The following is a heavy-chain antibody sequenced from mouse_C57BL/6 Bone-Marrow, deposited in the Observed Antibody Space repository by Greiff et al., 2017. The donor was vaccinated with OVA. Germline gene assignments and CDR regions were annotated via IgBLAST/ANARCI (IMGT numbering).Heavy chain of an antibody. CDR3: ASVYYYGSSPYFDY. Sequence: EVHLVESGGGLVKPGGSLKLSCAASGFTFSSYAMSWVRQTPEKRLEWVATISDGGSYTYYPDNVKGRFTISRDNAKNNLYLQMSHLKSEDTAMYYCASVYYYGSSPYFDYWGQGTTLTVSS. CDR1: GFTFSSYA. CDR2: ISDGGSYT. V-gene: IGHV5-4*01. D-gene: IGHD1-1*01. J-gene: IGHJ2*01.